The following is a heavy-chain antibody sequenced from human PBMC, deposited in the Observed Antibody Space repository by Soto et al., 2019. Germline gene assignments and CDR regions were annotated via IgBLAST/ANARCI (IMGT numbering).Heavy chain of an antibody. V-gene: IGHV3-23*01. J-gene: IGHJ3*02. CDR1: GFTFSSYA. D-gene: IGHD4-4*01. Sequence: GGSLRLSCAASGFTFSSYAMSWVRQAPGKGLEWVSAISGSGVSAYYEYSVKGRFAVSRDNSKSKLYLQMNSLRDEDTAVYYCEKVPTGEMATVFQAFDIGGQGT. CDR2: ISGSGVSA. CDR3: EKVPTGEMATVFQAFDI.